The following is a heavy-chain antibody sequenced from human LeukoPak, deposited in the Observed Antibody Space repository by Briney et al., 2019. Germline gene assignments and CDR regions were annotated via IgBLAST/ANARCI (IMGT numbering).Heavy chain of an antibody. V-gene: IGHV3-21*01. CDR2: ISRSSSYI. CDR3: ARYLDYGDYFYFDY. CDR1: GFTFRSYS. D-gene: IGHD4-17*01. J-gene: IGHJ4*02. Sequence: GALRLSWAASGFTFRSYSMNWVRQAPGKGLEWVSSISRSSSYIYYADSVKGRFTISRDNAKNSLYLQMNSLRAEDTAVYYCARYLDYGDYFYFDYWGQGTLVTVSP.